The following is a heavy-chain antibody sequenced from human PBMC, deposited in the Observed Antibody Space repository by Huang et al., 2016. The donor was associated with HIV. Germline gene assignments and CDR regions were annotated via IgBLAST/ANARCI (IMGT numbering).Heavy chain of an antibody. Sequence: QVQLQQWGAGLLKPSETLSLTCAVYGGSFSGYYWSWLRQPPGKGLEWIGEINHSGSTNHNPSLKSRVTISVDTSKNQFSLKLSSVTAADTAVYYCAGAAAGTSYYYYYMDVWGKGTTVTVSS. CDR3: AGAAAGTSYYYYYMDV. D-gene: IGHD6-13*01. CDR1: GGSFSGYY. CDR2: INHSGST. V-gene: IGHV4-34*01. J-gene: IGHJ6*03.